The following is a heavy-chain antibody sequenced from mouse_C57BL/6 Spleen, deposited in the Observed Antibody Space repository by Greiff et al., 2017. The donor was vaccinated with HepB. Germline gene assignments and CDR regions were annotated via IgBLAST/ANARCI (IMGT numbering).Heavy chain of an antibody. CDR2: ISSGSSTI. Sequence: EVQLQESGGGLVKPGGSLKLSCAASGFTFSDYGMHWVRQAPEKGLEWVAYISSGSSTIYYADTVKGRFTISRDNAKNTLFLQMTSRRSEDTAMYYCASPYYYGSSWYFDVWGTGTTVTVSS. CDR3: ASPYYYGSSWYFDV. V-gene: IGHV5-17*01. CDR1: GFTFSDYG. D-gene: IGHD1-1*01. J-gene: IGHJ1*03.